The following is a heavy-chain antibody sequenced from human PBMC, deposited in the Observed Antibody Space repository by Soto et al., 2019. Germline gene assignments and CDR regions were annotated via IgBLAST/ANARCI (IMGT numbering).Heavy chain of an antibody. CDR1: GGTFSSHT. V-gene: IGHV1-69*13. J-gene: IGHJ4*02. CDR3: ARWAGFCSSPSCYTALDY. Sequence: VKVSCKASGGTFSSHTVSWVRQAPGQGLEWMGGIIPVFGTTNYAQKFQGRVTITADESTSTTYMELSSLRSDDTAVYYCARWAGFCSSPSCYTALDYWGQGTLVTVSS. D-gene: IGHD2-2*02. CDR2: IIPVFGTT.